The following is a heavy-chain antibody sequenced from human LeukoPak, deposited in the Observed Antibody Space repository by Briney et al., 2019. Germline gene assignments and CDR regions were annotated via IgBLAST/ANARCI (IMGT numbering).Heavy chain of an antibody. V-gene: IGHV1-69*04. CDR1: GYTFTNYG. CDR2: IIPILGIA. CDR3: ARDWKYSLTGY. Sequence: SVKVSCKASGYTFTNYGISWVRQAPGQGLEWMGRIIPILGIANYAQKFQGRVTITADKSTSTAYMELSSLRSEDTAVYYCARDWKYSLTGYWGQGTLVTVSS. J-gene: IGHJ4*02. D-gene: IGHD5-18*01.